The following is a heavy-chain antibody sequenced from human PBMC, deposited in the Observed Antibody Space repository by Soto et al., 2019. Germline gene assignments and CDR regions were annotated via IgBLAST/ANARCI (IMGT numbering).Heavy chain of an antibody. J-gene: IGHJ5*01. CDR2: IYYSGST. CDR1: GGSISSSSYY. Sequence: PSETLSLTCTVSGGSISSSSYYWGWIRQPPGKGLEWIGSIYYSGSTYYNPSLKSRVTISVDTSKNQFSLKLSSVTAADTAVYYCARPKQQLVYGWFDSWGQGTLVTVSS. V-gene: IGHV4-39*01. D-gene: IGHD6-13*01. CDR3: ARPKQQLVYGWFDS.